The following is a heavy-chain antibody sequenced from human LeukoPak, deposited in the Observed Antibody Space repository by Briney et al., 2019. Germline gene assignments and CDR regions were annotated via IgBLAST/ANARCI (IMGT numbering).Heavy chain of an antibody. J-gene: IGHJ4*02. V-gene: IGHV1-69*06. Sequence: GASVKVSCKASGGTFSSYAISWVRQAPGQGLEWMGGIIPIFGTANYAQKFQGRVTITADKSTSTAYMELSSLRSEDTAVYYCARGPDSSGYYRGTYFDYWGQGTLVTVSS. CDR2: IIPIFGTA. D-gene: IGHD3-22*01. CDR1: GGTFSSYA. CDR3: ARGPDSSGYYRGTYFDY.